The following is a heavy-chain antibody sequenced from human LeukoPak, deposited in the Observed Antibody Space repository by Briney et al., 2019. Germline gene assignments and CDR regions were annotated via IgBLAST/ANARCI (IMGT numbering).Heavy chain of an antibody. CDR2: ISGSGGST. D-gene: IGHD3-3*01. CDR3: AKVWMNYFDY. Sequence: GGTLRLSCAASGFTFSSYGMSWVRQAPGKGLEWVSVISGSGGSTYYADSVKGRFTISRDNSKNTLYLQMNSLRAEDTAVYYCAKVWMNYFDYWGQGTLVTVSS. V-gene: IGHV3-23*01. CDR1: GFTFSSYG. J-gene: IGHJ4*02.